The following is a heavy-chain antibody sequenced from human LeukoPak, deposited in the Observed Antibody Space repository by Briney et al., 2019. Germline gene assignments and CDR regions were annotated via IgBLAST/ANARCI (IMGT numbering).Heavy chain of an antibody. D-gene: IGHD3-22*01. Sequence: GGSLRLSCAASRFTFSANPMHWVRQAPGKGLEWVSAISGSGGSTYYADSVKGRFTISRDNSKNTLYLQMNSLRAEDTAVYYCAKGPHLTYYYDSSGYYYEDWGQGTMVTVSS. V-gene: IGHV3-23*01. CDR1: RFTFSANP. CDR3: AKGPHLTYYYDSSGYYYED. J-gene: IGHJ3*01. CDR2: ISGSGGST.